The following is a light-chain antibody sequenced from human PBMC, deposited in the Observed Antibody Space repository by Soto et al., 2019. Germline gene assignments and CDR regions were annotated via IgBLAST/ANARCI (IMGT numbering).Light chain of an antibody. CDR3: QEYNNYWT. V-gene: IGKV1-5*03. CDR1: QSISSW. J-gene: IGKJ5*01. Sequence: DIQMTQSPSTLSASVVDRVTITCRASQSISSWLAWYQQKPGKAPKLLIYKASSLESGVPSRFSGSGSGTEFTLTISSLHPDDFATYYCQEYNNYWTFGQGTRLETK. CDR2: KAS.